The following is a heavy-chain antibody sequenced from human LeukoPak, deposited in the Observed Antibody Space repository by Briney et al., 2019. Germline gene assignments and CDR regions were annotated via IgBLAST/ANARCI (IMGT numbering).Heavy chain of an antibody. J-gene: IGHJ6*03. CDR3: ARSKSNWNVLRRNYYYYMDV. CDR2: LYTSGST. CDR1: GGSISSGSYY. Sequence: PSETLSLTCTVSGGSISSGSYYWNWIRQPAGKGLEWIGRLYTSGSTNYNPSLMGRVTISVDTSKNQFSLRLSSVTAADTAVYYCARSKSNWNVLRRNYYYYMDVWGKGTTVTISS. V-gene: IGHV4-61*02. D-gene: IGHD1-1*01.